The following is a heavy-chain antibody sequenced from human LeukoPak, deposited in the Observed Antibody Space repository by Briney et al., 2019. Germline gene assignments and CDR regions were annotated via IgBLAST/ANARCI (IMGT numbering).Heavy chain of an antibody. CDR1: GFTFSSYA. CDR3: AREYVWGSYPDY. D-gene: IGHD3-16*01. J-gene: IGHJ4*02. V-gene: IGHV3-64*01. CDR2: ISSNGGST. Sequence: GGSLRLSCAASGFTFSSYAMSWVRQAPGKGLEYVSAISSNGGSTYYANSVKGRFTISRDNSKNTLYLQMGSLRAEDMAVYYCAREYVWGSYPDYWGQGTLVTVSS.